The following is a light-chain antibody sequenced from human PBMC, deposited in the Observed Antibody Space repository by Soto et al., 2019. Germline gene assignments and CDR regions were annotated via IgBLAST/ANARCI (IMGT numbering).Light chain of an antibody. J-gene: IGLJ2*01. CDR2: DVS. CDR1: SSDVGAYNY. Sequence: QSALAQPPSASGSPGQSVTISCTGTSSDVGAYNYVSWYQQHPGKAPKLIIYDVSQRPSGVPDRFSGSKSGNTASLTVSGLQDEDEAFYYCNSFASSAHVVFGGGTKLTVL. V-gene: IGLV2-8*01. CDR3: NSFASSAHVV.